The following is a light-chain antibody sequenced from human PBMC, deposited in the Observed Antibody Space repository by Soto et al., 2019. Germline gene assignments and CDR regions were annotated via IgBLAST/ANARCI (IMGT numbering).Light chain of an antibody. CDR3: QQRSNWPPRFT. V-gene: IGKV3-11*01. Sequence: IVLTQSPATLSLSPGERATLSCRAIQSVSYYLAWYQQKPGQAPRLLIYDASNRATGIPARFSGSGSGTDFTLTISSLEPEDFAVYYCQQRSNWPPRFTYGPGTKVDI. CDR2: DAS. J-gene: IGKJ3*01. CDR1: QSVSYY.